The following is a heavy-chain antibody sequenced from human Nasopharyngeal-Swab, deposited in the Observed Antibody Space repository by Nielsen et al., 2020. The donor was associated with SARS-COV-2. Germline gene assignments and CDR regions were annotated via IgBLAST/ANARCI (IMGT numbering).Heavy chain of an antibody. CDR3: AKGTGATYRAIDY. CDR1: GFTVSSNY. D-gene: IGHD1-26*01. Sequence: GGSLRLSCAASGFTVSSNYISWFRQAPGKGLEWVSAISRTSSTYYADSVKGRFTVSRDNSKNTLYLQMNSLRAEDTAVYYCAKGTGATYRAIDYWGQGTLVTVSS. CDR2: ISRTSST. V-gene: IGHV3-53*01. J-gene: IGHJ4*02.